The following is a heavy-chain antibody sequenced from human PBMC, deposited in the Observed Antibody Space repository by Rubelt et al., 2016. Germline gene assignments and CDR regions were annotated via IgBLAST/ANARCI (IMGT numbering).Heavy chain of an antibody. CDR1: GGSFSGYY. D-gene: IGHD3-10*01. CDR2: INHSGST. J-gene: IGHJ5*02. CDR3: ARGGRYYGSGSYQRHNWFDP. V-gene: IGHV4-34*01. Sequence: QVQLQQWGAGLLKPSETLSLTCAVYGGSFSGYYWSWIRQPPGKGLEWIGEINHSGSTNYNTSLKSRVTISVDTSKNPFSLKLSSVTAADTAVYYCARGGRYYGSGSYQRHNWFDPWGQGTLVTVSS.